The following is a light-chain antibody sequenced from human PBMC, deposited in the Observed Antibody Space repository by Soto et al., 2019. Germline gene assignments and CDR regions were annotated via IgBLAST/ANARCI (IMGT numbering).Light chain of an antibody. CDR1: QSVSNN. CDR2: GAS. Sequence: EIVMTQSPATLSVSPGDSATLSCRASQSVSNNLAWYHQKPGQAPRVLIYGASIRATGVPARFSGSGSGTEFTLTISSLQSEDFALFYCQQYYNWPLTSGQGTKVDIK. CDR3: QQYYNWPLT. V-gene: IGKV3-15*01. J-gene: IGKJ1*01.